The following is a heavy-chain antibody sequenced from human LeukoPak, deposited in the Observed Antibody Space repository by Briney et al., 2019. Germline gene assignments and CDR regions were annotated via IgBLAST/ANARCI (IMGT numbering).Heavy chain of an antibody. CDR1: GGTFSSYA. J-gene: IGHJ2*01. D-gene: IGHD6-6*01. V-gene: IGHV1-69*13. CDR3: ARDDGGYSSSPLSTVFDL. CDR2: IIPIFGTA. Sequence: SVKVSCKASGGTFSSYAISWVRQAPGQGLEWMGGIIPIFGTANYAQKFQGRVTITADESTSTAYMELSSLRSEDTAVYYCARDDGGYSSSPLSTVFDLWGRGTLVTVSS.